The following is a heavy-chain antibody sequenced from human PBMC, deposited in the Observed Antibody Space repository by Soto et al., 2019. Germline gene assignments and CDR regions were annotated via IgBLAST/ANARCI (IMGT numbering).Heavy chain of an antibody. CDR3: ARPLLGFLDYYGMDV. CDR1: GGTFSSYA. D-gene: IGHD7-27*01. Sequence: QLQLVQSGAEVKKPVSSVKVSCKASGGTFSSYAIRWVRQAPGQGLEWMGGIIPIFGTPNYAQQFQGRVTITSDESTSTAYMELSSLRSEDTAVYYCARPLLGFLDYYGMDVWCKGTTVTVSS. V-gene: IGHV1-69*01. J-gene: IGHJ6*04. CDR2: IIPIFGTP.